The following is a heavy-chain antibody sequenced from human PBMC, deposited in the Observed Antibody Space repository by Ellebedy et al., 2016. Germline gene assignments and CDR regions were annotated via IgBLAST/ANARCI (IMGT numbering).Heavy chain of an antibody. D-gene: IGHD2-2*01. V-gene: IGHV3-9*01. Sequence: GGSLRLXXAASGFTFDDYAMHWVRQAPGKGLEWVSGISWNSGSIGYADSVKGRFTISRDNAKNSLYLQMNSLRAEDTAVYYCARDSTRDRIVVVPAAMEDDAFDIWGQGTMVTVSS. CDR2: ISWNSGSI. CDR1: GFTFDDYA. CDR3: ARDSTRDRIVVVPAAMEDDAFDI. J-gene: IGHJ3*02.